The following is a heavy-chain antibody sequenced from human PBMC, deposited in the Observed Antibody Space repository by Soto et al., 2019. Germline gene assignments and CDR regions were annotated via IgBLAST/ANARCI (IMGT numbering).Heavy chain of an antibody. V-gene: IGHV1-58*01. CDR3: AADSGDYVWGSYRYTLGV. J-gene: IGHJ4*02. D-gene: IGHD3-16*02. CDR2: IVVGSGNT. CDR1: RLTFTSSA. Sequence: QMQLVQSGPEVKKPGTSVKVSCKASRLTFTSSAVQWVRQVRGQRLEWIGWIVVGSGNTNYAQKLQERVTITRDMSTSTAYMELSSLRSEDTAVYYCAADSGDYVWGSYRYTLGVWGQGTLVTVSS.